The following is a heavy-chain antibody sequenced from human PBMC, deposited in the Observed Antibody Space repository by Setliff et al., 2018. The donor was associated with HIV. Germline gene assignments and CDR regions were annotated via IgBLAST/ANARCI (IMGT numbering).Heavy chain of an antibody. Sequence: GGSLRLSCAASGFIFRSYGMHWVRQAPGKGLEWVADISYDGSNKYYADSVKGRFTISRDNSKNTLYLQMNNLRAEDTAFCYCAKDYTPTFWEYNWFDLWGQGTLVTVSS. D-gene: IGHD3-3*01. CDR1: GFIFRSYG. CDR3: AKDYTPTFWEYNWFDL. J-gene: IGHJ5*02. V-gene: IGHV3-30*18. CDR2: ISYDGSNK.